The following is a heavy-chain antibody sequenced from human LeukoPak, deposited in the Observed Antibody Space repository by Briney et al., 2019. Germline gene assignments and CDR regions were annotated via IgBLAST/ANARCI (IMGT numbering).Heavy chain of an antibody. V-gene: IGHV1-2*06. CDR3: ARDDQQLDY. CDR2: INPNSGGT. CDR1: GGTFSSYA. Sequence: ASVKVSCKASGGTFSSYAISWVRQAPGQGLEWMGRINPNSGGTNYAQKFQGRVTMTRDTSISTAYMELSRLRSDDTAVYYCARDDQQLDYWGQGTLVTVSS. D-gene: IGHD6-13*01. J-gene: IGHJ4*02.